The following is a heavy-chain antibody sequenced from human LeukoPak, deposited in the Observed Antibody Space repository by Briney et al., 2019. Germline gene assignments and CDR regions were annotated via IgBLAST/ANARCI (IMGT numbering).Heavy chain of an antibody. Sequence: PGGSLRLSCAASAFTFSTYWMAWVRQAPGKGLEWVATIRPDGSERSYVDSVMGRFTISRDNAKNSLFLQMNSLRAEDTAVYYCVRFGYSYAWDYWGQGTLVTVSS. D-gene: IGHD5-12*01. V-gene: IGHV3-7*04. CDR1: AFTFSTYW. J-gene: IGHJ4*02. CDR3: VRFGYSYAWDY. CDR2: IRPDGSER.